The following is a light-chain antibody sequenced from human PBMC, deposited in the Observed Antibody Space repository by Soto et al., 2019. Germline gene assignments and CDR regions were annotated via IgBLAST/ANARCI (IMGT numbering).Light chain of an antibody. Sequence: QSALTQPASVSGSPGQSITISCTGTSSDVGSYNLVSWYQQHPGKAPKLMIYEGNKRPSGVSNRFSASKSGNTASLTISGLQAEDEADYYCCAYAGSNTLVFVGGTKLTVL. V-gene: IGLV2-23*01. CDR3: CAYAGSNTLV. CDR2: EGN. J-gene: IGLJ2*01. CDR1: SSDVGSYNL.